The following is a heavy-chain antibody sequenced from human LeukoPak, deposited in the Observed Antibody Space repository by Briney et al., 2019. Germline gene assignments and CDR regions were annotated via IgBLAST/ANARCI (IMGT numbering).Heavy chain of an antibody. CDR1: GYTFTSYD. V-gene: IGHV1-8*03. CDR3: ARGQEQWEPASY. Sequence: ASVKVSCKASGYTFTSYDINWVRQATGQGLEWMGWMNPNSGNTGYAQKFQGRVTITRNTSISTAYMELSSLRPEDTAVYYCARGQEQWEPASYWGQGTLVTVSS. J-gene: IGHJ4*02. CDR2: MNPNSGNT. D-gene: IGHD1-26*01.